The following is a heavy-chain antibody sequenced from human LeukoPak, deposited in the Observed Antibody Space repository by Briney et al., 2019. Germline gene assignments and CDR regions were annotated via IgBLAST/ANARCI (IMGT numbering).Heavy chain of an antibody. CDR3: AKDPEDYGSGSRDY. J-gene: IGHJ4*02. V-gene: IGHV3-23*01. CDR2: ISGSGGST. D-gene: IGHD3-10*01. CDR1: GFTFSSYS. Sequence: GGSLRLSCAASGFTFSSYSMNWVRQAPGKGLEWVSAISGSGGSTYYADSVKGRFTISRDNSKNTLYLQMNSLRAEDTAVYYCAKDPEDYGSGSRDYWGQGTLVTVSS.